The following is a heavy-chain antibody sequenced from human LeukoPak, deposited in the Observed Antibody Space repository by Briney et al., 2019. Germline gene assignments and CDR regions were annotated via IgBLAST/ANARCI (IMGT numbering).Heavy chain of an antibody. Sequence: GGSLRLACAASGFTFRSDAMSWVRQAPGKGLEWVSGISGSGGTTYYADSVKGRFTISRDNSKNTLYLQMNSLRAEDTAVYYCARPVSIAVADTGDYWGQGTLVTVSS. D-gene: IGHD6-19*01. J-gene: IGHJ4*02. CDR3: ARPVSIAVADTGDY. V-gene: IGHV3-23*01. CDR2: ISGSGGTT. CDR1: GFTFRSDA.